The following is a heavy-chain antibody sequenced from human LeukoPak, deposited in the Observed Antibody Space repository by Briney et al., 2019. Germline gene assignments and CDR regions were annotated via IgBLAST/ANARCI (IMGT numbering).Heavy chain of an antibody. Sequence: SETLSLTCAVYGGSFSGYYWNWIRQPPGKGLEWIGEINHSGSSNYNSSLKSRVTISVDTSKNQFSLKLSSVTAADTAVYYCARGRITMVRGAPLWFDPWGQGTLVTVSS. V-gene: IGHV4-34*01. CDR3: ARGRITMVRGAPLWFDP. CDR1: GGSFSGYY. CDR2: INHSGSS. D-gene: IGHD3-10*01. J-gene: IGHJ5*02.